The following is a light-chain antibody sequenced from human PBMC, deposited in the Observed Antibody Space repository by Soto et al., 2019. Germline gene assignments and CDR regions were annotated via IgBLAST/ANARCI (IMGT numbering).Light chain of an antibody. CDR3: SSYTTSRTYV. Sequence: QSALTQPPSVSGSPGQSVTISCTGTSSDVGSYDSVSWYQQPPGTVPKLMIYEVSNRPSGVPDRFSGSKSGNTASLTISGLQAEDEADYYCSSYTTSRTYVFGTGTKRTVL. V-gene: IGLV2-18*02. J-gene: IGLJ1*01. CDR1: SSDVGSYDS. CDR2: EVS.